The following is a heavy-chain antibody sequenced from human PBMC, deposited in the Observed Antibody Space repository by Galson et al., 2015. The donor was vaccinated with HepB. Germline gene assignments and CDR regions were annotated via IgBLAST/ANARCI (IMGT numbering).Heavy chain of an antibody. CDR3: ARGRAAAAWEKTYYYYMDV. J-gene: IGHJ6*03. CDR1: GYTFTSYY. D-gene: IGHD6-13*01. V-gene: IGHV1-46*01. CDR2: INPSGGST. Sequence: SVKVSCKASGYTFTSYYMHWVRQAPGQGLEWMGIINPSGGSTSYAQKFQGRVTMTRDTSTSTVYMELSSLRSEDTAVYYCARGRAAAAWEKTYYYYMDVWGKGTTVTVSS.